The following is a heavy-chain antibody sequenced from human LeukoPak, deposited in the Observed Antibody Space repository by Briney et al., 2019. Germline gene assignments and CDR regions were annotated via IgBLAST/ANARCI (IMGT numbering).Heavy chain of an antibody. J-gene: IGHJ5*02. D-gene: IGHD6-13*01. CDR3: ARDSIAANWFDP. CDR1: GFTFSDYY. V-gene: IGHV3-11*01. Sequence: GGSLRLSCAASGFTFSDYYMSWIRQAPGKGLEWVSYISSSGSTIYYADSVKGRFTISRDNAKNSLYLQMNSLRAEDTVVYYCARDSIAANWFDPWGQGTLVTVSS. CDR2: ISSSGSTI.